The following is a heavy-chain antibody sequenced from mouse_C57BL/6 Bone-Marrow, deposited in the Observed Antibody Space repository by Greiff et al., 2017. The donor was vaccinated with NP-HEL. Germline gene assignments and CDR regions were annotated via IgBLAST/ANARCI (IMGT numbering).Heavy chain of an antibody. D-gene: IGHD3-2*02. CDR3: ARDETLDAQATFFLYYYAMDY. CDR2: IYPGSGST. CDR1: GYTFTSYW. V-gene: IGHV1-55*01. Sequence: QVQLQQPGAELVKPGASVKMSCKASGYTFTSYWITWVKQRPGQGLEWIGDIYPGSGSTNYNEKFKSKAKLTVDTSSSTAYMQRSSLTSEDSAVYFCARDETLDAQATFFLYYYAMDYWGQGTSVTVSS. J-gene: IGHJ4*01.